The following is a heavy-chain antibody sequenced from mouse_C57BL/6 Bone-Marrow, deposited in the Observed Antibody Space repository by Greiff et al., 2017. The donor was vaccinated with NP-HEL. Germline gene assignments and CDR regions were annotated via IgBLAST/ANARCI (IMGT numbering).Heavy chain of an antibody. CDR1: GYTFTSYW. Sequence: QVQLKQPGAELVKPGASVKLSCKASGYTFTSYWMHWVKQRPGQGLEWIGMIHPNSGSTNYNEKFKSKATLTVDKSSSTAYMQLSSLTSEDSAVYYCARRDYYGSSLNWYFDVWGTGTTVTVSS. D-gene: IGHD1-1*01. CDR3: ARRDYYGSSLNWYFDV. J-gene: IGHJ1*03. CDR2: IHPNSGST. V-gene: IGHV1-64*01.